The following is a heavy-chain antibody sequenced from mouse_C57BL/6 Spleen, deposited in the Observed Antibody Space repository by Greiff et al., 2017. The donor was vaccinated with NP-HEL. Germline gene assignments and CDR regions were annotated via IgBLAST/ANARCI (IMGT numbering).Heavy chain of an antibody. CDR3: ARGRYDYAMDY. D-gene: IGHD2-3*01. CDR2: IHPNSGST. J-gene: IGHJ4*01. CDR1: GYTFTSYW. V-gene: IGHV1-64*01. Sequence: QVQLQQPGAELVKPGASVKLSCKASGYTFTSYWMHWVKPRPGQGLEWIGMIHPNSGSTNYNEQFQSKATMTVHKSSSTAYMQLSSLTSEESAVDYYARGRYDYAMDYWGQGTSVTVSS.